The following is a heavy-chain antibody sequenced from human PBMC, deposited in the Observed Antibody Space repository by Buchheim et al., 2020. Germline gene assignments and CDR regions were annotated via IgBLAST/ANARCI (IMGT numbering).Heavy chain of an antibody. Sequence: QVQLQESGPGLVKPSETLSLTCTVSGASIRSYYWSWIRQPPGKGLEWIAFTHSSGNTNSNPSLRSRVTISLDMSNNQISLKLNSVIAADTAVYYCARARNDSGSSMGLDYWGQGTL. D-gene: IGHD1-26*01. J-gene: IGHJ4*02. CDR3: ARARNDSGSSMGLDY. CDR2: THSSGNT. CDR1: GASIRSYY. V-gene: IGHV4-59*01.